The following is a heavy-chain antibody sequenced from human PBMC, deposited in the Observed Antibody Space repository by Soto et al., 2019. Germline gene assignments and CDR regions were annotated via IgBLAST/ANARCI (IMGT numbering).Heavy chain of an antibody. CDR3: AKGVPGIAVAGTGYFQH. J-gene: IGHJ1*01. D-gene: IGHD6-19*01. CDR1: GGSFSGYY. Sequence: SETLSLTCAVYGGSFSGYYWSWIRQPPGKGLEWIGEINHVGSTNYNPSLKSRVTISVDTSKNQFSLKLNSLRAEDTAVYYCAKGVPGIAVAGTGYFQHWGQGTLVTVSS. V-gene: IGHV4-34*01. CDR2: INHVGST.